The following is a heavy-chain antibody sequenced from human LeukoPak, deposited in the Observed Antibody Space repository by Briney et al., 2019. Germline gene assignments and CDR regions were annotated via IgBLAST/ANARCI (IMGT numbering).Heavy chain of an antibody. CDR1: GFAFSSYE. J-gene: IGHJ4*02. Sequence: TGGSLRLSCAASGFAFSSYEMNWVRQAPGKGLEWVAFIRYDGSNKYYADSVKGRFTISRDNSKNTLYLQMNSLRAEDTAVYYCAKDCVLFSGIAVAGPDYWGQGTLVTVSS. V-gene: IGHV3-30*02. D-gene: IGHD6-19*01. CDR2: IRYDGSNK. CDR3: AKDCVLFSGIAVAGPDY.